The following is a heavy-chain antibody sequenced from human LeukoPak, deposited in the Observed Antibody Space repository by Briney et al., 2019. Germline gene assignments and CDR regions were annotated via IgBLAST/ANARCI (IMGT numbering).Heavy chain of an antibody. D-gene: IGHD6-13*01. V-gene: IGHV1-3*01. CDR3: ARSPRGYSSSWYSFDY. J-gene: IGHJ4*02. CDR2: INAGNGNT. Sequence: VSXXXXGYXXTXXXMHWVGQAPGXRLEWMGWINAGNGNTKYSQKFQGRVTITRDTSASTAYMELSSLRSEDTAVYYCARSPRGYSSSWYSFDYWGQGTLVTVSS. CDR1: GYXXTXXX.